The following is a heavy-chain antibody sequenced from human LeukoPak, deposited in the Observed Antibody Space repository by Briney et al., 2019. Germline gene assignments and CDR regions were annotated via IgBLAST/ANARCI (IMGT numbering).Heavy chain of an antibody. CDR1: GFTVSTNY. CDR2: IYSGGST. J-gene: IGHJ4*02. D-gene: IGHD4-17*01. V-gene: IGHV3-66*01. CDR3: ARDRYGDYFDY. Sequence: GGSLRLSCAASGFTVSTNYMCWVRQAPGKGLEWVSVIYSGGSTDYADSVKGRFTISRDNSKNTLYLQMNSLRAEDTAVYYCARDRYGDYFDYWGQGTRVTVSS.